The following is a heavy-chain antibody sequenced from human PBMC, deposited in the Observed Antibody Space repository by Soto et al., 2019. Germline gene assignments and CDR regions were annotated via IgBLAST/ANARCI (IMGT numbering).Heavy chain of an antibody. J-gene: IGHJ3*02. CDR3: ARSSETYYYDSSGYDAFDI. D-gene: IGHD3-22*01. Sequence: ASVKVSCKAPGYTFTGYYMHWVRQAPGQGLDWMGLINPNSGGTNFAQKFQGWVTMTRDTSISTAYMELSRLRSDDTAVYYCARSSETYYYDSSGYDAFDIWGQGTMVTVS. V-gene: IGHV1-2*04. CDR1: GYTFTGYY. CDR2: INPNSGGT.